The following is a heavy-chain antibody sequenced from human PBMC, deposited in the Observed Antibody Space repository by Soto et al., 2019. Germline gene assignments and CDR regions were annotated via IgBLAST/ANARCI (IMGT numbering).Heavy chain of an antibody. Sequence: GGSLRLSCAASGFTFSNYAMSWVRQAPGKGLEWVSGISGSGGSTYSADSVKGRFTISRDNSKDTLYLQMNSLSAEDTAVYYCSKCVHDNSPIPYYCGQGTLVPGSS. CDR2: ISGSGGST. CDR3: SKCVHDNSPIPYY. D-gene: IGHD1-20*01. V-gene: IGHV3-23*01. J-gene: IGHJ4*02. CDR1: GFTFSNYA.